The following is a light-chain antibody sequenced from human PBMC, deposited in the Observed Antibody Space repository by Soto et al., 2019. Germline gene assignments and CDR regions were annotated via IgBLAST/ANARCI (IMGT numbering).Light chain of an antibody. V-gene: IGKV3-20*01. CDR1: QSVSSSY. CDR2: GAS. J-gene: IGKJ3*01. CDR3: LQYGSSPRIT. Sequence: EIVLTQSPGTLYLSPGERATLSCRASQSVSSSYLAWYQQKPGQAPRLLIYGASSRATGIPDMFSGSGSGTDFTLTISRLESEDFAVYYCLQYGSSPRITFGPGNKVDLK.